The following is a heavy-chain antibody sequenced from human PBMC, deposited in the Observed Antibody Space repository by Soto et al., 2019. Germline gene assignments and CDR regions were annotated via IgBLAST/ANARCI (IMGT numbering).Heavy chain of an antibody. D-gene: IGHD2-15*01. CDR1: ALSFSHYA. CDR2: ISYDGNIE. V-gene: IGHV3-30-3*01. CDR3: ARAGYCSGGRCYSPYYYYYGMDV. Sequence: GGSMRLSCEASALSFSHYAMHWVRQAPGKELECVAVISYDGNIERYADSVKGRFTISRDNSENTLYLQMNSLSPEDTAVYYCARAGYCSGGRCYSPYYYYYGMDVWGQGTTVTVSS. J-gene: IGHJ6*02.